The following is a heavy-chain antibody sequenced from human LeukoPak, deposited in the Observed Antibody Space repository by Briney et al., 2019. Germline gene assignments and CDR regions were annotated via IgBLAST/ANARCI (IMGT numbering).Heavy chain of an antibody. J-gene: IGHJ6*03. CDR1: GGSFSGYH. V-gene: IGHV4-34*01. CDR3: ARATEGYSSSVVYMDV. Sequence: PSETLSLTCAVYGGSFSGYHWTWIRQPPGKGLEWIGEINHSGRTKYSPSLKSRVTISVDTPKNQFSLKLTSVTAADTAVYFCARATEGYSSSVVYMDVWGKGTTVTVSS. CDR2: INHSGRT. D-gene: IGHD6-6*01.